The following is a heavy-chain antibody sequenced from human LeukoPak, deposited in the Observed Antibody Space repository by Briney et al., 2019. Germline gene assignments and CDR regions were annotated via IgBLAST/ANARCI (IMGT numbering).Heavy chain of an antibody. V-gene: IGHV3-30*02. Sequence: GGSLRLSCAASGFTFSSYGMHWVRQAPGKGLEWVAFIRYDGSNKYYADSVKGRFTIPRDNAKNSLYLQMDSLRAEDTAVYYCARCRYYYYYYMDVWGKGTTVTVSS. CDR3: ARCRYYYYYYMDV. D-gene: IGHD4/OR15-4a*01. CDR2: IRYDGSNK. CDR1: GFTFSSYG. J-gene: IGHJ6*03.